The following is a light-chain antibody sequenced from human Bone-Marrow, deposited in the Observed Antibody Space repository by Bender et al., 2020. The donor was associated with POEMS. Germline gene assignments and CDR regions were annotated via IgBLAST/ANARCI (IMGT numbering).Light chain of an antibody. Sequence: QSALTQPRSVSGSPGQSVAISCTGTSSDVGGSDFVSWYQQHPDKAPKLIIYDVTKRPSGVPDRFSGSKSGNTASLIISGLQAEDEADYYCSSFTSSNTLIFGGGTKLTVL. CDR3: SSFTSSNTLI. V-gene: IGLV2-11*01. J-gene: IGLJ2*01. CDR2: DVT. CDR1: SSDVGGSDF.